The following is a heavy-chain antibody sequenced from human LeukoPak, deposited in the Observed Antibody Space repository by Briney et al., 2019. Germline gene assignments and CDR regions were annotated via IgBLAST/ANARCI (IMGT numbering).Heavy chain of an antibody. D-gene: IGHD5-12*01. J-gene: IGHJ6*02. CDR2: IYTSGST. CDR1: GDSISSYY. Sequence: SETLSLTCTVSGDSISSYYWSWLRQPAGKGLEWLGRIYTSGSTNYNPSLKSRVTMSVDTSKNQFSLKLTSVTAADTAVYYCARVMRSGSENYYYFYGMDVWGQGTTVTVSS. CDR3: ARVMRSGSENYYYFYGMDV. V-gene: IGHV4-4*07.